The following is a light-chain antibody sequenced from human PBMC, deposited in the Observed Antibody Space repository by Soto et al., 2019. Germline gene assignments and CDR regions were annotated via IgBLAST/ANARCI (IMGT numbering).Light chain of an antibody. J-gene: IGKJ2*01. CDR1: QSISSY. CDR2: AAS. Sequence: DIQMTQSPSSLSASVGDRVTITCRASQSISSYLNWYQQKPGKAPKLLIYAASSLQSGVPSRFSGSGSGTDFTLTISSLQPADFATYYCQQSHSTPYTFGQGTKLEIK. V-gene: IGKV1-39*01. CDR3: QQSHSTPYT.